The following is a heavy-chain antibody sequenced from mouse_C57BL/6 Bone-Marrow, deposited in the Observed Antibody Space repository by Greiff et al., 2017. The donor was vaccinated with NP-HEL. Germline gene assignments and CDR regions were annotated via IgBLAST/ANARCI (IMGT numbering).Heavy chain of an antibody. CDR2: IYPGDGDT. J-gene: IGHJ1*03. Sequence: QVHVKQSGAELVKPGASVKISCKASGYAFSSYWMNWVKQRPGKGLEWIGQIYPGDGDTNYNGKFKGKATLTADKSSSTAYMQLSSLTSEDSAVYFCARWGDYGGYWYFDVWGTGTTVTVSS. V-gene: IGHV1-80*01. CDR1: GYAFSSYW. CDR3: ARWGDYGGYWYFDV. D-gene: IGHD2-4*01.